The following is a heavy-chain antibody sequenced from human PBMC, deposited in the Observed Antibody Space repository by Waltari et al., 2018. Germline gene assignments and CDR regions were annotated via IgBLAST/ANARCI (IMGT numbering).Heavy chain of an antibody. CDR2: LYYRGRP. D-gene: IGHD1-26*01. CDR1: GGSISSGGYY. Sequence: QVQLQESGPGLVKPSQTLSLTCTVSGGSISSGGYYWSWIRQHQGKGREWIGYLYYRGRPYYNPPPKGLVTISVDTSKNHFSLKLRSVTAADTAVYYCARGPREIHKGAPPPERWYFDLWGRGTLVTVSS. V-gene: IGHV4-31*01. CDR3: ARGPREIHKGAPPPERWYFDL. J-gene: IGHJ2*01.